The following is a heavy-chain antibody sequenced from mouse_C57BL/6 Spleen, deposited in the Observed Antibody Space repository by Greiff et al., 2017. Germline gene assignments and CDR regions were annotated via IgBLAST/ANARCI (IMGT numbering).Heavy chain of an antibody. Sequence: QVQLQQPGAELVKPGASVKVSCKASGYTFTSYWMHWVKQRPGQGLEWIGRIHPSDSDTNYNQKFKGKATLTVDKSSSTAYMQLSSLTSEDSAVYDCAIPPSYCDYDEAFYYWGQGTTLTVSS. CDR1: GYTFTSYW. J-gene: IGHJ2*01. D-gene: IGHD2-4*01. CDR2: IHPSDSDT. CDR3: AIPPSYCDYDEAFYY. V-gene: IGHV1-74*01.